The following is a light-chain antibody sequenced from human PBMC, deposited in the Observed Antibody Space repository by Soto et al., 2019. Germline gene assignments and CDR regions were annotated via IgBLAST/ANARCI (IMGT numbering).Light chain of an antibody. CDR2: AAS. CDR3: QQRINWPPAWA. V-gene: IGKV3-11*01. CDR1: QIVDNY. Sequence: EIVFTQSPATLSLSPGERATLSCRGSQIVDNYLVWYQQKPGQAPTLLIDAASNRATGIPARFSGSGSGTDFTLTLSRLEPEDFAVYYCQQRINWPPAWAFGQGTKVDIK. J-gene: IGKJ1*01.